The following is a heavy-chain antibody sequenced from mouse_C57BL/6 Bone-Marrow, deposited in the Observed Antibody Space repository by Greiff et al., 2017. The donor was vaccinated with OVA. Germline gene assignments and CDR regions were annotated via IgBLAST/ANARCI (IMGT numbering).Heavy chain of an antibody. D-gene: IGHD2-5*01. V-gene: IGHV2-4*01. CDR1: GFSLTSYG. CDR2: IWSGGST. J-gene: IGHJ4*01. Sequence: VKLKESGPGLVQPSQSLSITCTVSGFSLTSYGVHWVRQPPGKGLEWLGVIWSGGSTDYNAAFISRLSISKDNSKSQVFFKMNSLQADDTAIYYCAKNCYSKGYYYAMDYWGQGTSVTVSS. CDR3: AKNCYSKGYYYAMDY.